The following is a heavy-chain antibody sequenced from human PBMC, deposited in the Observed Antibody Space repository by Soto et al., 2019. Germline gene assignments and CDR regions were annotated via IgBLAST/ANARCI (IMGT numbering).Heavy chain of an antibody. CDR2: IYASGST. V-gene: IGHV4-4*07. CDR1: GGSMSSYY. CDR3: ARVKTVDYYGMGV. Sequence: QVQLQESGPGLVKPSETLSLTCTVSGGSMSSYYWSWIRQPAGKGLEWIGRIYASGSTDYNPSLESRVIRSIDTSKNQFSLKLSSVTAAETAVYFCARVKTVDYYGMGVWGQGTMVTVSS. J-gene: IGHJ6*02.